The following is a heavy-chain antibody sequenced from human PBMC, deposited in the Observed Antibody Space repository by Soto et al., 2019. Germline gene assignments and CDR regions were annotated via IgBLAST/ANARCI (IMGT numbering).Heavy chain of an antibody. CDR2: IYYSGST. V-gene: IGHV4-31*03. D-gene: IGHD3-10*01. CDR1: GGSISSGGYY. CDR3: ARANNPRITMVRGVTIDY. Sequence: PSETLSLTCTVSGGSISSGGYYWSWIRQHPGKGLEWIGYIYYSGSTYYNPPLKSRVTISVDTSKNQFSLKLSSVTAADTAVYYCARANNPRITMVRGVTIDYWGQGTLVTVSS. J-gene: IGHJ4*02.